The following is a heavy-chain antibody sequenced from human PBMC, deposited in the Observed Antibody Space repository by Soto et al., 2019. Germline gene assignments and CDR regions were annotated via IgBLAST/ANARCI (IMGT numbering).Heavy chain of an antibody. V-gene: IGHV1-69*13. CDR3: ARVVSRDAYNYVLDY. Sequence: SVKVSCKASGGIHSSLTFSWVRQAPGQGLEWMGGILPLSGTPKYAQKFQGRLTITADEYRATTYIELRCLTSEDTAIYYCARVVSRDAYNYVLDYWGRGTLVTVSS. CDR1: GGIHSSLT. J-gene: IGHJ4*02. D-gene: IGHD1-1*01. CDR2: ILPLSGTP.